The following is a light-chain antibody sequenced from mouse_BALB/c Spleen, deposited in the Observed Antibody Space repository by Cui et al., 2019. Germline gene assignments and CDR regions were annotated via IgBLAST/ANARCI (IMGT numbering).Light chain of an antibody. CDR3: YQSKHVPRT. J-gene: IGKJ1*01. V-gene: IGKV1-110*01. CDR1: QSLVHSNGNTY. CDR2: KVS. Sequence: VVMTHPPLSLPLSLGVLPTIYCRYSQSLVHSNGNTYLHWYLQKPGQSPKLLIYKVSNRFSGVPDRFSGSGSGTDFTLKISRVEAEDLGVYFGYQSKHVPRTFGGGTKLEIK.